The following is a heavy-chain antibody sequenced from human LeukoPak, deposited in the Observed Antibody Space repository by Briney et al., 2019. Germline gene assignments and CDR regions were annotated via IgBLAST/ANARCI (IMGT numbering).Heavy chain of an antibody. V-gene: IGHV3-23*01. CDR1: GFTFSSYA. CDR3: ARDLFSRRIDY. Sequence: GGSLRLSCAASGFTFSSYAMSWVRQAPGKGLEWVSAISLGGVNTYYAGSVKGRFTVSRVNYKNTLYLQMNSLRVEYTALYYCARDLFSRRIDYWGQGTLVTVSS. CDR2: ISLGGVNT. J-gene: IGHJ4*02. D-gene: IGHD3-9*01.